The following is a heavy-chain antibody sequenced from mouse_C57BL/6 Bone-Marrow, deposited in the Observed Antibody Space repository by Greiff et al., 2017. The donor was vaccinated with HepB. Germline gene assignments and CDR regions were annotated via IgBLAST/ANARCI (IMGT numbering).Heavy chain of an antibody. V-gene: IGHV5-12*01. CDR2: ISNGGGST. J-gene: IGHJ2*01. Sequence: EVQRVESGGGLVQPGGSLKLSCAASGFTFSDYYMYWVRQTPEKRLEWVAYISNGGGSTYYPDTVKGRFTISRDNAKNTLYLQMSRLKSEDTAMYYCARQSYGVDYWGQGTTLTVSS. CDR3: ARQSYGVDY. D-gene: IGHD3-3*01. CDR1: GFTFSDYY.